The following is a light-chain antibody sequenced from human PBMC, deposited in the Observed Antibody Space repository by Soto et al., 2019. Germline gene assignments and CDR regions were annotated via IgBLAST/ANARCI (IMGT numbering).Light chain of an antibody. CDR3: SSYTTSSTLLI. CDR2: AVS. V-gene: IGLV2-14*01. Sequence: QSALTQPASVSGSPGQSITISCTGTSSDIGGYNSVSWYQQHPGKAPKLVIYAVSNRPSGVSSRFSGSKSGNTASLTMSGLQAEDEATYYCSSYTTSSTLLIFGGGNKLTVL. CDR1: SSDIGGYNS. J-gene: IGLJ2*01.